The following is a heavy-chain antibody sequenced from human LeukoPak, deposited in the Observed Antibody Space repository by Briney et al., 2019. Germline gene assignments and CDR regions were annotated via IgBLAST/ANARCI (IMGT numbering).Heavy chain of an antibody. CDR2: INHSGST. CDR3: ARGRVARSYYDSSGYYFD. Sequence: SETLSLTCTVSGGSISSYYWSWIRQPPGKGLEWIGEINHSGSTNYNPSLKSRVTISVDTSKNQFSLKLSSVTAADTAVYYCARGRVARSYYDSSGYYFDWGQGTLVTVSS. D-gene: IGHD3-22*01. V-gene: IGHV4-34*01. CDR1: GGSISSYY. J-gene: IGHJ4*02.